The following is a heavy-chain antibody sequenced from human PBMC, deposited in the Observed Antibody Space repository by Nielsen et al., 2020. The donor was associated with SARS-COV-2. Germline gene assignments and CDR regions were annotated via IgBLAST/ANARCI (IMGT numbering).Heavy chain of an antibody. D-gene: IGHD6-13*01. V-gene: IGHV3-11*05. CDR2: ISSSSSYT. CDR1: GFTFSDYY. CDR3: ARAIAAAGLTLDAFDI. J-gene: IGHJ3*02. Sequence: GESLKISCAASGFTFSDYYMSWIRQAPGKGLEWVSYISSSSSYTNYADSVKGRFTISRDNAKNSLYLQMNSLRAEDTALYYCARAIAAAGLTLDAFDIWGQGTMVTVSS.